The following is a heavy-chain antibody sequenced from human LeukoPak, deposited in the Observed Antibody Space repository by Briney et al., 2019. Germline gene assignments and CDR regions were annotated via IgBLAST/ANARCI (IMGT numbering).Heavy chain of an antibody. CDR1: GGSISSGSYY. Sequence: SETLSLTCTVSGGSISSGSYYWGWIRQPAGKGLEWIGRIYTSGSTNYNPSPKGRVTISVDTSKNQFSLKLSSVTAADTAVYYCARDGGAAGYSSRGDYSYMDVWGKGTTVTISS. J-gene: IGHJ6*03. V-gene: IGHV4-61*02. D-gene: IGHD6-13*01. CDR2: IYTSGST. CDR3: ARDGGAAGYSSRGDYSYMDV.